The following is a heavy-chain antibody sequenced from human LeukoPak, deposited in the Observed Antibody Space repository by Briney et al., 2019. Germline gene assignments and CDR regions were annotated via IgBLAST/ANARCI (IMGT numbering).Heavy chain of an antibody. V-gene: IGHV3-23*01. Sequence: GGSLRLSCAASEFTFSSYAMSWVRQAPGKGLEWVSAISGSAGITFYADSAKGRFTISRDNSKNTLYLQMNSLRAEDTAVYYCAKDGGFTLSSTSPKPFDCWGQGTLVTVSS. CDR1: EFTFSSYA. CDR3: AKDGGFTLSSTSPKPFDC. J-gene: IGHJ4*02. CDR2: ISGSAGIT. D-gene: IGHD2-15*01.